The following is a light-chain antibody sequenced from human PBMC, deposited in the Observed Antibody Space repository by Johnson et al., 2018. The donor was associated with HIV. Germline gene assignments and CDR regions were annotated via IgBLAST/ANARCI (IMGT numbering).Light chain of an antibody. J-gene: IGLJ1*01. Sequence: QSVLTQPPSVSAAPGQKVTISCSGSSYNIGNNYVSWYQQLPGTAPKLLIYENNKRPSGIPDRFSGSKSGTSATLGITGLQTGDEADYYCGTWDSSLSVYVFATGTKVTVL. V-gene: IGLV1-51*02. CDR2: ENN. CDR1: SYNIGNNY. CDR3: GTWDSSLSVYV.